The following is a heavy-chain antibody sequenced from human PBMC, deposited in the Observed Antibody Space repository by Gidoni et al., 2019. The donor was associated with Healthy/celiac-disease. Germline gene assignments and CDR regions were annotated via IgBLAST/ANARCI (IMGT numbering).Heavy chain of an antibody. CDR2: ISWNSGSL. D-gene: IGHD3-22*01. CDR1: GFTFDDYA. J-gene: IGHJ3*02. CDR3: AKAGDSSGYYYGAFDI. V-gene: IGHV3-9*01. Sequence: EVQLVESGGGLVQPGRSLRLSCAASGFTFDDYAMHWVRQAPGKGLEWVSGISWNSGSLGYAASVKGLFTISRDNAKNSLYLQMNSLRAEDTALYYCAKAGDSSGYYYGAFDIWGQGTMVTVSS.